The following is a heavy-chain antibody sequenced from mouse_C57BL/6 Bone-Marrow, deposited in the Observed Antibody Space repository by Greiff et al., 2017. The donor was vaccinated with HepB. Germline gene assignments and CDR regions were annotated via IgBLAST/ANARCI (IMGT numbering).Heavy chain of an antibody. V-gene: IGHV5-9-1*02. CDR2: ISSGGDYI. CDR3: TRAQRSNYDWYFDV. Sequence: EVHLVESGEGLVKPGGSLKLSCAASGFTFSSYAMSWVRQTPEKRLEWVAYISSGGDYIYYADTVKGRFTISRDNARNTLYLQMSSLKSEDTAMYYCTRAQRSNYDWYFDVWGTGTTVTVSS. D-gene: IGHD2-5*01. CDR1: GFTFSSYA. J-gene: IGHJ1*03.